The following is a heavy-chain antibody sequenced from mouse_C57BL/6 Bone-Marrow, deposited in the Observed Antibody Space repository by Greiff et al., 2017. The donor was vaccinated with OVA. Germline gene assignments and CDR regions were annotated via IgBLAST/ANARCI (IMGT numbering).Heavy chain of an antibody. CDR2: ISDGGSYT. V-gene: IGHV5-4*03. CDR1: GFTFSSYA. J-gene: IGHJ2*01. Sequence: EVMLVESGGGLVKPGGSLKLSCAASGFTFSSYAMSWVRQTPEKRLEWVATISDGGSYTYYPDNVKGRFTISRDNAKNNLYLQMSHLKSEDTAMYYCARTYYYGSLDYWGQGTTLTVSS. D-gene: IGHD1-1*01. CDR3: ARTYYYGSLDY.